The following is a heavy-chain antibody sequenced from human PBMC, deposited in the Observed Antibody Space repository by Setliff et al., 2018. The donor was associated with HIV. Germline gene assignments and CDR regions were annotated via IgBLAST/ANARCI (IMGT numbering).Heavy chain of an antibody. V-gene: IGHV1-46*01. CDR1: GYTFTRYF. D-gene: IGHD2-21*01. CDR3: ARLGRAIDDGGSSLRLDF. CDR2: INPSGGST. J-gene: IGHJ4*02. Sequence: ASVKVSCKASGYTFTRYFMHCVRQAPGQGLEWLGMINPSGGSTWYAQKFQGRVTMTGDTSTNTLYMELSSLRSEDTATYFCARLGRAIDDGGSSLRLDFWGQGMLVTVSS.